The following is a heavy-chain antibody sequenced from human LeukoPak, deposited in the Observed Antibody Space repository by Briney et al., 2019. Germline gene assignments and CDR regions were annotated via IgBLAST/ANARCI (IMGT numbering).Heavy chain of an antibody. CDR3: ARESGGSGYYRNYFDY. CDR1: GGTFSAYY. CDR2: INHSGST. J-gene: IGHJ4*02. D-gene: IGHD3-22*01. V-gene: IGHV4-34*01. Sequence: PSETLSLTCAVYGGTFSAYYWSGIRQPPGEGLEWIGEINHSGSTNYNPSLKSRVTISVDTSKNQFSLKLSSLTAADTAAYYCARESGGSGYYRNYFDYWGQGTLVTVSS.